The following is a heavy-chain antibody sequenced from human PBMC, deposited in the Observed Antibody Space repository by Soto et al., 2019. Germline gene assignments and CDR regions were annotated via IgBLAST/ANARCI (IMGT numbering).Heavy chain of an antibody. V-gene: IGHV4-59*01. D-gene: IGHD1-26*01. CDR1: GGCITSYY. CDR2: TSYTRNT. Sequence: AQTLNVTCIVCGGCITSYYRSWIRQLPEKGLEWLAYTSYTRNTNCNPSCRARVTISIDTSKNQLSLNMTSMPAADTPVYYCARDMHAAFTHYFDPWGQGTLVTISS. CDR3: ARDMHAAFTHYFDP. J-gene: IGHJ5*02.